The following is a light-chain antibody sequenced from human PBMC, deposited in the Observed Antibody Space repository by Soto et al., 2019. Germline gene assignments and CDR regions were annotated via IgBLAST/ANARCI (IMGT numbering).Light chain of an antibody. V-gene: IGKV1-5*03. CDR3: QQYNGYSQHT. J-gene: IGKJ2*01. CDR1: QTVSTW. CDR2: KAS. Sequence: DIQMTQSPSTLSASVGDRVTITCRASQTVSTWLAWYQQKPGKAPKLLIYKASTLESGVPSRFSGTGSGTEFTLTISSLQPDDFATYYCQQYNGYSQHTFGQGTKLEIK.